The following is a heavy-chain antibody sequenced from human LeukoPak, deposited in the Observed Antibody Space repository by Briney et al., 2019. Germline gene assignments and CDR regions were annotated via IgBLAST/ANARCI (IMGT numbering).Heavy chain of an antibody. Sequence: GGSLSLSCAASVFSLKFYWVTGVRQTPGRGLEGVANINPAGSDTYYVDPVTGRFPISSANAKTLVSLQLQSIRVEATAVYSCGRFGYVAAVDLWGRGPLVTV. CDR3: GRFGYVAAVDL. CDR1: VFSLKFYW. CDR2: INPAGSDT. V-gene: IGHV3-7*01. D-gene: IGHD2-15*01. J-gene: IGHJ1*01.